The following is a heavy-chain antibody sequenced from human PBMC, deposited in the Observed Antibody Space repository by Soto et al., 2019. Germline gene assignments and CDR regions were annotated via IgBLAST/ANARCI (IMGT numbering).Heavy chain of an antibody. J-gene: IGHJ4*02. Sequence: SETLSLTCTFSGGSINNYYWSWVRQPPGKGLEWIGYIYYSGSTDYNPSLKSRVTMSVDTSKNQFSLKLSSVTAGDTAVYYCARQSRGLAVAVLDSWAQGTLVTVSS. CDR2: IYYSGST. CDR3: ARQSRGLAVAVLDS. D-gene: IGHD6-19*01. CDR1: GGSINNYY. V-gene: IGHV4-59*08.